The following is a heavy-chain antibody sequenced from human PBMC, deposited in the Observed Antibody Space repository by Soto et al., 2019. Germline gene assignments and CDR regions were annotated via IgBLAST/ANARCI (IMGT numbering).Heavy chain of an antibody. V-gene: IGHV1-3*01. J-gene: IGHJ4*02. CDR1: GYTFTDYY. D-gene: IGHD3-9*01. Sequence: GASVKVSCKTSGYTFTDYYTHWVRQAPGQRLEWMGWINAGNGNTKYSQKFQGRVTITRDTSASTAYMELSSLRSEDTAVYYCASSSYFVAPFDYWGQGTLVTVSS. CDR3: ASSSYFVAPFDY. CDR2: INAGNGNT.